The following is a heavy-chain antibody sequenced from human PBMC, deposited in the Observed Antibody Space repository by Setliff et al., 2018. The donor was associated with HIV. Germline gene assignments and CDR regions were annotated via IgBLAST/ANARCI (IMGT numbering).Heavy chain of an antibody. J-gene: IGHJ4*02. D-gene: IGHD1-26*01. V-gene: IGHV3-21*04. CDR2: ISSSSSYI. CDR3: ARVGWALPHGSFFDY. CDR1: GFTFSSYN. Sequence: GGSLRLSCVASGFTFSSYNMNWVRQAPGKGLEWVSSISSSSSYIYYADSVKGRFTLSRDNAKSSLYLQMNSLRAEDTAMYYCARVGWALPHGSFFDYWGQGTLVTVSS.